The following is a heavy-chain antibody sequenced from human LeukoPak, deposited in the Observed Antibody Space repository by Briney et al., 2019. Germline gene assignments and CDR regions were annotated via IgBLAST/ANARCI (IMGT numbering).Heavy chain of an antibody. J-gene: IGHJ4*02. D-gene: IGHD6-13*01. Sequence: GGSLRLSCAASGFTFSSYSMNWVRQAPGKGLEWVSSISSSSSYIYYADSVKGRFTISRDNAKNSLYLQTNSLRAEDTAVYYCARAAAGNFDYWGQGTLVTVSS. CDR3: ARAAAGNFDY. CDR1: GFTFSSYS. CDR2: ISSSSSYI. V-gene: IGHV3-21*01.